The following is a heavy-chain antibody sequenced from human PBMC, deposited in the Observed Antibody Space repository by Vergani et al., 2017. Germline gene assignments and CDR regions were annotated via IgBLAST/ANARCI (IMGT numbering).Heavy chain of an antibody. CDR2: ISGQNFRT. J-gene: IGHJ4*02. V-gene: IGHV3-23*01. D-gene: IGHD3-22*01. CDR1: GFTFTAHG. CDR3: AKDSVYYYDSSGSPRPRTDY. Sequence: EVQLLESGGGSAQPGESLRLSCVASGFTFTAHGLNWVRQAPGKGLEWVSGISGQNFRTHYADSVKGRFTISRDDSKNTVYLQINSLRAEDTAVYYCAKDSVYYYDSSGSPRPRTDYWGQGTLVTVSS.